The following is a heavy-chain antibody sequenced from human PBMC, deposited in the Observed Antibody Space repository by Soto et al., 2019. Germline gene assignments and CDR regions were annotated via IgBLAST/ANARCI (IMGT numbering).Heavy chain of an antibody. CDR3: PTDASPNGVQP. D-gene: IGHD1-1*01. Sequence: QVQLGQSGAEVKRPGASVKVSCKASGYTFTSYGINWVRQAPGQGLEWMGWISPYNGPTNYAQKFHGRVTMTTNTPTLTTHMELRSLTSHDTVVYYCPTDASPNGVQPGGQGNLVTGSS. CDR2: ISPYNGPT. V-gene: IGHV1-18*01. CDR1: GYTFTSYG. J-gene: IGHJ4*02.